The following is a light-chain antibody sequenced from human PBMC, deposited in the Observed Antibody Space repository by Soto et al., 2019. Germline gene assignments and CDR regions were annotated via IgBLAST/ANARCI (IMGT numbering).Light chain of an antibody. V-gene: IGLV2-8*01. CDR2: EVS. Sequence: QSVLTQPPSASGSPGQSVTISCTGTSSDVGGSNYVSWYQHHPGKAPKLMIYEVSKRPSGVPDRFSGCKSGNTASLTVSGLQAEDEAGYYCSSDAGSNNWVFGGGTKVTVL. CDR3: SSDAGSNNWV. CDR1: SSDVGGSNY. J-gene: IGLJ3*02.